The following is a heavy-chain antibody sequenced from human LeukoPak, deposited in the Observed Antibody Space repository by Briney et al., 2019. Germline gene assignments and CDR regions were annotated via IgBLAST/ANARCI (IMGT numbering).Heavy chain of an antibody. CDR1: GFTFSSYA. CDR3: ARVGLGSSGWVFDY. J-gene: IGHJ4*02. Sequence: GGSLRLSCAASGFTFSSYAMHWVRQAPGKGLEWVAVISYDGSNKYYADSVKGRFTISRDNSKNTLYLQMNSLRAEDTAVYYCARVGLGSSGWVFDYWGQGTLVTVSS. V-gene: IGHV3-30-3*01. D-gene: IGHD6-19*01. CDR2: ISYDGSNK.